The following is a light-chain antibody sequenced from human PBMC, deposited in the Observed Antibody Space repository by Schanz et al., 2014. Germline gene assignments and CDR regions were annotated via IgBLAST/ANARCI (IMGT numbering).Light chain of an antibody. Sequence: DIQMTQSPSSLSASVGDRVTITCRASRDISNNLAWYQQKQGKVPKMLIYAASILQSGVSSRFGGSGSGTDFTLTISSLQPEDVATYYCQKYNNGSPTLGQGTKVEIK. CDR3: QKYNNGSPT. CDR1: RDISNN. V-gene: IGKV1-27*01. J-gene: IGKJ1*01. CDR2: AAS.